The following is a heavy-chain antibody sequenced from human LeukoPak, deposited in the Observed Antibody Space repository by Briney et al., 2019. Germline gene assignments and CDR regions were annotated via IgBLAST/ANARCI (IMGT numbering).Heavy chain of an antibody. Sequence: GASVKVSCKASGYTFSGYYVNWVRQAPGQGLEWMGWITPNSGGTNYAQKFQGRVTMTRDTSISTAYMELSSLRSEDTAVYYCARDSYCSGGSCYRGHIDYWGQGTLVTVSS. J-gene: IGHJ4*02. D-gene: IGHD2-15*01. CDR3: ARDSYCSGGSCYRGHIDY. CDR1: GYTFSGYY. CDR2: ITPNSGGT. V-gene: IGHV1-2*02.